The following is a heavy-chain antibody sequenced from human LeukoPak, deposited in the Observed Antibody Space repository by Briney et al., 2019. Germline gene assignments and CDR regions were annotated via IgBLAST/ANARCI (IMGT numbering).Heavy chain of an antibody. D-gene: IGHD6-13*01. CDR1: GGTFSSYA. CDR2: IIPIFGTA. Sequence: SVKVSCKASGGTFSSYAISWVRQAPGQGLEWMGGIIPIFGTANYAQKFQGRVTITADESTSTAYMELSSLRSEDTAVYYCATDDYRIAAAVGSYRALYYYGMDVWGQGTTVTVSS. J-gene: IGHJ6*02. V-gene: IGHV1-69*13. CDR3: ATDDYRIAAAVGSYRALYYYGMDV.